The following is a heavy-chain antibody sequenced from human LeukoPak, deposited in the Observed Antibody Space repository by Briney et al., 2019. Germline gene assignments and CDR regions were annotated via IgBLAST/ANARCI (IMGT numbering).Heavy chain of an antibody. CDR1: GGSISSYY. CDR2: FYYSGST. J-gene: IGHJ4*02. CDR3: ARGLGGSSGCFGY. D-gene: IGHD6-19*01. V-gene: IGHV4-59*01. Sequence: SETLSLTCTVSGGSISSYYWSWIRQPPGKGLEWIGYFYYSGSTNYNPSLKSRVTISVDTSKNQLSLKLSSVTAADTAVYYCARGLGGSSGCFGYWGQGTRVTVSS.